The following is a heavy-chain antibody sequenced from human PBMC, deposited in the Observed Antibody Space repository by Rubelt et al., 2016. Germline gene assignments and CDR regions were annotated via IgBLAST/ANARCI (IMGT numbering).Heavy chain of an antibody. CDR2: INHSGST. J-gene: IGHJ6*02. Sequence: QVQLQQWGAGLLKPSETLSLTCAVYGGSFSGYYWSWIRQPPGKGLEWIGEINHSGSTNYNPSLKRRVTISVDTPKNQCPRKRGSLTASDTAVYYCARGRRGSSSWLGRDYYGMDVWGQGTTVTVSS. CDR1: GGSFSGYY. V-gene: IGHV4-34*01. D-gene: IGHD6-13*01. CDR3: ARGRRGSSSWLGRDYYGMDV.